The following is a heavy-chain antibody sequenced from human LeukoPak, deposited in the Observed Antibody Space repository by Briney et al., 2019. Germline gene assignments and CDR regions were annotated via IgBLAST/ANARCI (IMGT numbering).Heavy chain of an antibody. CDR3: ARDGLGIDY. D-gene: IGHD3-10*01. V-gene: IGHV3-21*01. CDR2: ISSGSGYI. CDR1: GFTFSSYS. Sequence: PGGSLRLSCAASGFTFSSYSMNWVRQAPGKGLEWVSSISSGSGYIHYADSVKGRFTISRDNAKKSLYLQMNSLRAEDTAVYYCARDGLGIDYWGLGTLVTVSS. J-gene: IGHJ4*02.